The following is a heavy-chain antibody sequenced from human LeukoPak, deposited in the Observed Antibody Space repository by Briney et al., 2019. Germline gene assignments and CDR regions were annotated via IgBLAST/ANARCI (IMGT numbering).Heavy chain of an antibody. Sequence: GGSLRLSCAASGFTFSIYWMSWVRQAPGKGLEWVANINQDGSETYYVDSVKGRFTISRDNAKNSLHLQMNSLRADDTAVYYCARSGGRGTVDYWGQGTLVTVSS. D-gene: IGHD2-15*01. V-gene: IGHV3-7*05. CDR1: GFTFSIYW. CDR2: INQDGSET. J-gene: IGHJ4*02. CDR3: ARSGGRGTVDY.